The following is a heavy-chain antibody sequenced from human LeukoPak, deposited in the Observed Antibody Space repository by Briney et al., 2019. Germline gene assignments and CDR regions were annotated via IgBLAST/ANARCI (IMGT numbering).Heavy chain of an antibody. CDR3: AREGYSYGYGNNWFDP. CDR1: GGSISSSGYY. CDR2: IFYSGTT. V-gene: IGHV4-39*07. J-gene: IGHJ5*02. Sequence: SETLSLTCTVSGGSISSSGYYWGWIRQPPGKGLEWIGSIFYSGTTYYNPSLKSRVTISVDTSKNQFSLKLSSVTAADTAVYYCAREGYSYGYGNNWFDPWGQGTLVTVSS. D-gene: IGHD5-18*01.